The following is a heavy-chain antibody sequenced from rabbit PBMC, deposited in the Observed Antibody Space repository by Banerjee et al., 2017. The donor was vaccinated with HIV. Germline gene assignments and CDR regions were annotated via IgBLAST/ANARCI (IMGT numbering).Heavy chain of an antibody. Sequence: QSLEESGGGLVQPEGSLTLTCTASGFTISSSYYMCWVRQAPGKGLELIACIRTSSGNTYYASWAKGRFTISKTSSTTVTLQMTSLTAADTATYFCARGAYTYYFNLWGPGTLVTVS. CDR3: ARGAYTYYFNL. J-gene: IGHJ4*01. CDR1: GFTISSSYY. CDR2: IRTSSGNT. D-gene: IGHD1-1*01. V-gene: IGHV1S40*01.